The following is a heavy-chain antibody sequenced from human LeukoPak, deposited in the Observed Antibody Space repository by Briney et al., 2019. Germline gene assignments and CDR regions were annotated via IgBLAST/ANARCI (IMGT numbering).Heavy chain of an antibody. CDR1: GFTFSSYG. Sequence: SGGSLRLSCAASGFTFSSYGMHWVRQAPGKGLEWVAVILSDGSKEFYTDSVKGRFTISRDNSKNTLYLQMNSLRAEDTAVYYCAKPLKPFYSGYYHYFDYWGQGTLVTVSS. CDR3: AKPLKPFYSGYYHYFDY. J-gene: IGHJ4*02. CDR2: ILSDGSKE. V-gene: IGHV3-30*02. D-gene: IGHD3-22*01.